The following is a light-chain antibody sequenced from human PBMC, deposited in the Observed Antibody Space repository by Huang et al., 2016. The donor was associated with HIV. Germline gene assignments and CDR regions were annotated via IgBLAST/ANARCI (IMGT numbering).Light chain of an antibody. CDR1: QSDNSN. Sequence: ETVLTQSPVTLSMSPGERVTLSCRASQSDNSNLAWYQHKPGQAPRLLIYRASSRATGIPARFTGSGSGTEFTLTISSLQSEDFAVYFCQQYDKWPLSFAGGTKVEIK. V-gene: IGKV3-15*01. CDR2: RAS. J-gene: IGKJ4*01. CDR3: QQYDKWPLS.